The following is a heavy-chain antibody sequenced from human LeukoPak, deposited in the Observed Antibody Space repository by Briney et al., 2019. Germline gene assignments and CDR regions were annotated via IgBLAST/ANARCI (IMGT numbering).Heavy chain of an antibody. J-gene: IGHJ4*02. CDR3: AKAQGAPYYDILTGPDC. CDR2: ISGSGGST. Sequence: QPGGSLRLSCAASGFTFSSYAMSWVRQAPGKGLEWVSAISGSGGSTYYADSVKGRFTISRDNSKNTLYLQMNSLRAEDTAVYYCAKAQGAPYYDILTGPDCWGQGTLVTVSS. V-gene: IGHV3-23*01. D-gene: IGHD3-9*01. CDR1: GFTFSSYA.